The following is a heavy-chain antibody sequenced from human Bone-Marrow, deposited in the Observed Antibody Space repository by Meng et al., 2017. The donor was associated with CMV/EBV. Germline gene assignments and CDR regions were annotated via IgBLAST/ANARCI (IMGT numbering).Heavy chain of an antibody. J-gene: IGHJ6*02. D-gene: IGHD6-13*01. CDR1: VYTFSYYD. CDR2: MNPNRGNT. V-gene: IGHV1-8*01. Sequence: ASVKVSCQSSVYTFSYYDIIWVRQASGQGLEWVGWMNPNRGNTAYAQKFQGRVTMNRDTSTSIAYMELSSLRSGDTAVYYFARDFRPQQKLVFYYYHGMEVWGQGNTVTVSS. CDR3: ARDFRPQQKLVFYYYHGMEV.